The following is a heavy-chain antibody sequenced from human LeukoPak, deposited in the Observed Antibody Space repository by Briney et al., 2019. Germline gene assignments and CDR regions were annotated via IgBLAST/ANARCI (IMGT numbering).Heavy chain of an antibody. J-gene: IGHJ6*03. CDR1: GGSISTYY. V-gene: IGHV4-59*12. D-gene: IGHD6-6*01. CDR2: IYYSGST. Sequence: SETLSLTCTVSGGSISTYYWSWIRQPPGKGLEWIGYIYYSGSTSYNPSLKSRVTISVDTSKNQFSLKVSSVTAADTAVYYCARDFSSSSTVYYYYYMDVWGKGTTVTVSS. CDR3: ARDFSSSSTVYYYYYMDV.